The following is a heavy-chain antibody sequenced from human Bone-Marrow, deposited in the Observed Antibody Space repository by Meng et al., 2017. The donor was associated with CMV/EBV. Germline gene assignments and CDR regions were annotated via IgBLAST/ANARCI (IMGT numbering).Heavy chain of an antibody. CDR2: IYSGGST. D-gene: IGHD6-19*01. CDR1: GFTVSSNY. CDR3: ARDQYSSGWYGDIDF. J-gene: IGHJ4*01. V-gene: IGHV3-66*02. Sequence: GEYLKIYCAASGFTVSSNYMSWVRQAPGKGLEWVSVIYSGGSTYYADSVKGRFTISRDNSKNTLYLQMNSLRAEDTAVYYCARDQYSSGWYGDIDFWGQGTMVTVSS.